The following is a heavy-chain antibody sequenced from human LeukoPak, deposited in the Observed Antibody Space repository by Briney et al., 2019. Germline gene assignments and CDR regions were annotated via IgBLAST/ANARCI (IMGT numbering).Heavy chain of an antibody. Sequence: GGSLRLSCAASGFTFSSYAMHWVRQAPGKGLEYVSAISSNGGSTYYANSVKGRFTISRDNSKNTLYLQMGSLRAEDMAVYYCARDPFPAGYSSNWYPFAYWGQGTLVTVSS. CDR1: GFTFSSYA. CDR3: ARDPFPAGYSSNWYPFAY. J-gene: IGHJ4*02. CDR2: ISSNGGST. D-gene: IGHD6-13*01. V-gene: IGHV3-64*01.